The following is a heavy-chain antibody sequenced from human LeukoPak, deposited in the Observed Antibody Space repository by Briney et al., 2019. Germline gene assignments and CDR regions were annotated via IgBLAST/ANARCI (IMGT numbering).Heavy chain of an antibody. D-gene: IGHD1-26*01. J-gene: IGHJ4*02. CDR3: ANLGDHPEEY. V-gene: IGHV3-23*01. CDR1: GLVFSTYA. CDR2: ISGSGGST. Sequence: PGGSLRLSCVASGLVFSTYAINWVRQAPGKGLEWVSVISGSGGSTTYTDSVKGRFTVSRDNSKNTVYLQMSSLRAEDTAVYYCANLGDHPEEYWGQGTLVTVSP.